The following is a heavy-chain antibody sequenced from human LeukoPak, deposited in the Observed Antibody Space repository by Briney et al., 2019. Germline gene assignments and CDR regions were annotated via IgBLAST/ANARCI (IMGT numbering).Heavy chain of an antibody. CDR3: ASSGLDYAGYFDL. CDR2: IYYSGST. J-gene: IGHJ2*01. V-gene: IGHV4-31*03. CDR1: GGSISSGGYY. Sequence: PSETLSLTCTVSGGSISSGGYYWSWIRQHPGKGLEWIGYIYYSGSTYYNPSLKSRVTISVDTSKNQFPLKLSSVTAADTAVYYCASSGLDYAGYFDLWGRGTLVTVSS. D-gene: IGHD4-17*01.